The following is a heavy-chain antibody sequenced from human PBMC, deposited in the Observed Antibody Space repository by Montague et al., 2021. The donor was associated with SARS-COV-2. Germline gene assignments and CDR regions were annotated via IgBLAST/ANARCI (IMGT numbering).Heavy chain of an antibody. V-gene: IGHV4-59*01. J-gene: IGHJ3*02. CDR3: ARHGGNDAFDI. D-gene: IGHD4-23*01. Sequence: SETLSLTCTASGGSIGAYYWRWIRHPPGKGLEWIGNIDNSGSTXXXPSLESRVTMSVDTSKNQFSLELNSVTAADTAVYYCARHGGNDAFDIWGRGTMVTVSS. CDR2: IDNSGST. CDR1: GGSIGAYY.